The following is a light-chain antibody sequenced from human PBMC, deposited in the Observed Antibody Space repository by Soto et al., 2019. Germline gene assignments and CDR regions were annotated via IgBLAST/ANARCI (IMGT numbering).Light chain of an antibody. J-gene: IGKJ5*01. CDR2: GTS. V-gene: IGKV3-20*01. CDR3: QQYGNSPIT. Sequence: EILMTQSPATVSVSPGDRVTLSCRASRTVHTNVAWYQQKPGQAPRLLIYGTSSRATGIPDRFSGSGSGTDFTLTISRLEPEDFAVYYCQQYGNSPITFGQGTRLEIK. CDR1: RTVHTN.